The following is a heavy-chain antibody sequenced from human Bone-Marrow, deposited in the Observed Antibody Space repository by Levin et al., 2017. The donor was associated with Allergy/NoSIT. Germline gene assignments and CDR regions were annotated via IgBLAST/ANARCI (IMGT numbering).Heavy chain of an antibody. J-gene: IGHJ5*02. CDR1: GFTFGSYW. Sequence: GESLISCAASGFTFGSYWMTWVRQAPGKGLEWVANIKEDGSEKNYVDSVRGRFSISRDNAKNSLSLQMNSLRAEDTAVYYCARGHARGSWGQGTLVTVSS. V-gene: IGHV3-7*01. CDR3: ARGHARGS. CDR2: IKEDGSEK. D-gene: IGHD2-8*01.